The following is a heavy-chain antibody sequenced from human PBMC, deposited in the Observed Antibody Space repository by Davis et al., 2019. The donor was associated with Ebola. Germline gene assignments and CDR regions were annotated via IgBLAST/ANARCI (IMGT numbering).Heavy chain of an antibody. Sequence: GESLKISCTTSGFTFGEYAMSWVRRAPGKGLEWVGFIRSKGYGGTTEYAASVKGRFTISRDDSKSIAYLQMNSLKTEETAVYYCTTSNTIFGVVNWGNAFDVWGQGTMVTVSS. D-gene: IGHD3-3*01. CDR3: TTSNTIFGVVNWGNAFDV. CDR2: IRSKGYGGTT. V-gene: IGHV3-49*04. J-gene: IGHJ3*01. CDR1: GFTFGEYA.